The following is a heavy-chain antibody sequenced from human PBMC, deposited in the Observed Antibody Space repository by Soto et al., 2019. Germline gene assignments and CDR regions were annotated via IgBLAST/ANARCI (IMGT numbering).Heavy chain of an antibody. V-gene: IGHV3-30*18. CDR3: AKDYEHVGGDCSMDV. CDR2: ISYDGSNK. D-gene: IGHD2-21*02. J-gene: IGHJ6*02. CDR1: GFTFSSYG. Sequence: PGGSLRLSCAASGFTFSSYGMHWLRQAPGKGLEWVAVISYDGSNKYYADSVKGRFTISRDNSKNTLYLQMNSLRAEDTAVYYCAKDYEHVGGDCSMDVWGQGXTVTV.